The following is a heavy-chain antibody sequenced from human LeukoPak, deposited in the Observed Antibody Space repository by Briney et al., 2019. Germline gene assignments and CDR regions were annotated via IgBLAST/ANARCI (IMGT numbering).Heavy chain of an antibody. V-gene: IGHV3-30*03. Sequence: GTSLRLSCSVSGFTFKAFRMHWVRQAPGKGLEWVAFISEDGDNDSYADSVKGRFTISRDNYENTLHLQMNSLRSEDTAVYYYARVSRYRPNWGQGTLVTVSS. CDR3: ARVSRYRPN. CDR1: GFTFKAFR. J-gene: IGHJ4*02. D-gene: IGHD3-16*02. CDR2: ISEDGDND.